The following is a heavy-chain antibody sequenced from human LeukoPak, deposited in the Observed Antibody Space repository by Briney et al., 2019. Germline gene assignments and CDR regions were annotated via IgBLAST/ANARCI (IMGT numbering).Heavy chain of an antibody. CDR1: GYTFTGYY. V-gene: IGHV1-2*02. CDR3: ARDPIGSQHLPYSSWWFSYFDY. Sequence: ASVKVSCKASGYTFTGYYMHWVRQAPGQGLEWMGWINPNSGGTNYAQKFQGRVTMTRDTSISTAYMELGRLRSDDTAVYYCARDPIGSQHLPYSSWWFSYFDYWGQGTLVTVSS. J-gene: IGHJ4*02. D-gene: IGHD6-19*01. CDR2: INPNSGGT.